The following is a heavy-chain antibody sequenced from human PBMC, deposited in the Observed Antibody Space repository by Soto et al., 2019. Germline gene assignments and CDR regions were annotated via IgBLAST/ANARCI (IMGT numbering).Heavy chain of an antibody. CDR1: GGTFSSYA. J-gene: IGHJ6*02. V-gene: IGHV1-69*13. CDR2: IIPIFGTA. Sequence: SVKVSCKASGGTFSSYAISWVRQAPGQGLEWMGGIIPIFGTANYAQKFQGRVTITADESTSTAYMELSSLRSEDTAVYYCARGRTYYDFWSGYPAYYYYGMDVWG. CDR3: ARGRTYYDFWSGYPAYYYYGMDV. D-gene: IGHD3-3*01.